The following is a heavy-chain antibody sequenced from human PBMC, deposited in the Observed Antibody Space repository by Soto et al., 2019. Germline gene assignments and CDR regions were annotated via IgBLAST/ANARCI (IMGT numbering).Heavy chain of an antibody. J-gene: IGHJ4*02. V-gene: IGHV4-34*01. D-gene: IGHD4-17*01. CDR3: ASNCGDYEVCGGDY. CDR2: INHSGST. Sequence: QVQLQQWGAGLLKPSETLSLTCAVYGGSFSGYYWSWIRQPPGKGLEWIGEINHSGSTNYNPSLKSRVTISVDTSKNQFSLKLSSVTAADTAVYYCASNCGDYEVCGGDYWGQGTLVTVSS. CDR1: GGSFSGYY.